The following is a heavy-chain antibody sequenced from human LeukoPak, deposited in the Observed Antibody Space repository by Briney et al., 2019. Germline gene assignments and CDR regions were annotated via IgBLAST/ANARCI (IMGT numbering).Heavy chain of an antibody. CDR1: GFSLSNYW. Sequence: PGGSLRLSCAASGFSLSNYWMSWVRQAPGRGLVWVSRIKSDGSSTSYADSVKGRFTISRDNAKNTLYLQMNSLRAEDTAVYYCARDYTYSDSPFWFDPRGQGTLVTVSS. D-gene: IGHD5-12*01. CDR2: IKSDGSST. V-gene: IGHV3-74*01. CDR3: ARDYTYSDSPFWFDP. J-gene: IGHJ5*02.